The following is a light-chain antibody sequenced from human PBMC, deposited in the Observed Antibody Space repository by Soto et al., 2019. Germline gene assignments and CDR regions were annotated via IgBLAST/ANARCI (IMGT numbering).Light chain of an antibody. CDR2: RTS. V-gene: IGKV3-15*01. Sequence: EIVMTQSPATLSVSPGERATLSCRASQSISSNLAWYQQKPGQAPRLLMFRTSSRATGFPARFSGSGSGTEFNLTISSLQSEDFAVYYCQQYNEWPPFTFGQGTRLEIK. CDR1: QSISSN. J-gene: IGKJ5*01. CDR3: QQYNEWPPFT.